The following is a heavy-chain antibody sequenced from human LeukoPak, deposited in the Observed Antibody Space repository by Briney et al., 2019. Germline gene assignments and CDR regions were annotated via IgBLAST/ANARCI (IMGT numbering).Heavy chain of an antibody. D-gene: IGHD3-9*01. V-gene: IGHV3-9*01. Sequence: GGSLRLSCAASGFTFDDYGMSWVRQAPGKGLEWVSGISWNSGSIGYADSVKGRFTISRDNAKNSLYLQMNSLRAEDTALYYCAKAAYYDILTGYYTYWGQGTLVTVSS. CDR2: ISWNSGSI. CDR1: GFTFDDYG. CDR3: AKAAYYDILTGYYTY. J-gene: IGHJ4*02.